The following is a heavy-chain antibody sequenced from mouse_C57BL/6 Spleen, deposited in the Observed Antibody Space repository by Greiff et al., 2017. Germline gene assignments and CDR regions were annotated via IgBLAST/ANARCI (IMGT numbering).Heavy chain of an antibody. Sequence: VQLQQSGAELARPGASVKLSCKASGYTFTSYGISWVKQRPGQGLEWIGEIDPRSGNTYYNEKFKGKATLTADKSSSTAYMELRSLTSEDSAVYFCARSSTTVVARGFDYWGQGTTLTVSA. V-gene: IGHV1-81*01. CDR1: GYTFTSYG. D-gene: IGHD1-1*01. CDR2: IDPRSGNT. J-gene: IGHJ2*01. CDR3: ARSSTTVVARGFDY.